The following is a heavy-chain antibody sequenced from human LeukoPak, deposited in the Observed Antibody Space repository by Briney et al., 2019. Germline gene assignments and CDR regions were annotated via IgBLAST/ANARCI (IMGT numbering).Heavy chain of an antibody. CDR1: GFTFSDYY. CDR3: ATDIVSTSGDY. V-gene: IGHV3-11*01. J-gene: IGHJ4*02. Sequence: GGSLRLSCAASGFTFSDYYMSWIRQAPRKGLEWVSYITSSGSAIYYADSVRGRFTISRDNARNSMFLHMDDLRAEDTAIYYCATDIVSTSGDYWGQGTLVTVSS. D-gene: IGHD5/OR15-5a*01. CDR2: ITSSGSAI.